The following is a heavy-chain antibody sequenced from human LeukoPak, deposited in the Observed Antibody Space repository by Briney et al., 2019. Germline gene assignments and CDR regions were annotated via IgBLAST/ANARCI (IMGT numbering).Heavy chain of an antibody. D-gene: IGHD3-10*01. J-gene: IGHJ6*02. CDR1: GYSFTSYW. CDR3: ARLWFGELGSYYYTMDV. V-gene: IGHV5-10-1*01. Sequence: GESLQISCKGSGYSFTSYWISWVRPMPGKGLGWMGRIDPSDSYTNYSPSFQGHVTISADKSISTAYLQWSSLKASDTAMYYCARLWFGELGSYYYTMDVWGQGTTVTVSS. CDR2: IDPSDSYT.